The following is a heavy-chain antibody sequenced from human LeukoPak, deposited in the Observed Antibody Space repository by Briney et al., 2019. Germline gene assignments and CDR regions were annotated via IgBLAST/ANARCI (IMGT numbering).Heavy chain of an antibody. J-gene: IGHJ3*02. CDR1: GFTFSSYA. CDR3: AKVRKIQLWLPRDAFDI. D-gene: IGHD5-18*01. V-gene: IGHV3-23*01. Sequence: GGSLRLSCAASGFTFSSYAMSWVRQAPGKGLERVSAISGSGGSTYYADSVKGRFTISRDNSKNTLYLQMNSLRAEDTAVYYCAKVRKIQLWLPRDAFDIWGQGTMVTVSS. CDR2: ISGSGGST.